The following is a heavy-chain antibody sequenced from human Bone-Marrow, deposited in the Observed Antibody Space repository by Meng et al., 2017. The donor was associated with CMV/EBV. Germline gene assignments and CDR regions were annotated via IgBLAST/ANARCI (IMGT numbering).Heavy chain of an antibody. CDR2: ISYDETSQ. CDR1: GFSFNNYA. D-gene: IGHD2-2*01. Sequence: GESLKISCAASGFSFNNYAIHWVRQAPGSGLEWVAVISYDETSQYYSDSVKGRFTISRDNAKNSLYLQMNSLRAEDTAVYYCAREHCSSTSCYFAFDIWGQGTMVTVSS. V-gene: IGHV3-30*04. J-gene: IGHJ3*02. CDR3: AREHCSSTSCYFAFDI.